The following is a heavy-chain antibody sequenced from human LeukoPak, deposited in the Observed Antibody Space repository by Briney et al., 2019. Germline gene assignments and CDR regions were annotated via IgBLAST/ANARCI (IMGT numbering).Heavy chain of an antibody. D-gene: IGHD2-2*01. J-gene: IGHJ4*02. CDR1: GFTFSILD. CDR3: AKGPGTSPY. Sequence: PGGSLRLSCAASGFTFSILDMSWVRQAPGKGLEWVSAISGNGGRTYYADSVKGRFTISRDNSKNTLYLQMNSLRAEDTAVYYCAKGPGTSPYWGQGTLVTVSS. V-gene: IGHV3-23*01. CDR2: ISGNGGRT.